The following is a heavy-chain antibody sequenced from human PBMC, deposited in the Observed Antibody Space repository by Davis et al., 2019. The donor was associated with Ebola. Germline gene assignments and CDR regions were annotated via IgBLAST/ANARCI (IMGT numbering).Heavy chain of an antibody. V-gene: IGHV6-1*01. CDR2: TYYRSKWYI. CDR3: ARDVLMVYGLDY. Sequence: MPSETLSLTCAISGDSVSSISAAWNWIRQSPSRGLEWLGRTYYRSKWYIDYAVSVKSRMTINPDTSKNQFSLQVKSVTPEDTAVYYCARDVLMVYGLDYWGQGTLVTVSS. J-gene: IGHJ4*02. D-gene: IGHD2-8*01. CDR1: GDSVSSISAA.